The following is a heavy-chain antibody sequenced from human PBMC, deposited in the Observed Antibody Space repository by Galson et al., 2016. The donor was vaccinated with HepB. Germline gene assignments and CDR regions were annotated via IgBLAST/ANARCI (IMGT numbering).Heavy chain of an antibody. CDR2: INTDGSIT. J-gene: IGHJ4*02. CDR1: GFTLSNYW. V-gene: IGHV3-74*01. D-gene: IGHD6-19*01. CDR3: ARALGRSSGWSPKGY. Sequence: SLRLSCAASGFTLSNYWMHWVRQAPGKGLVWVSRINTDGSITNYADSVKGRFTISRDNAKNTLYLQMNSLRTEDTAVYYWARALGRSSGWSPKGYWGQGTLVAVSS.